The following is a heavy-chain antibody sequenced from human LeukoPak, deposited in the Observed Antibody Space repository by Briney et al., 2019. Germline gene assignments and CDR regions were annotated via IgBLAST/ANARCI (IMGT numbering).Heavy chain of an antibody. CDR1: GFTFSTYS. CDR3: AKERGYSYGFDFDY. Sequence: PGGSLRLSCAASGFTFSTYSMNWVRQAPGKGLEWVSSISSSSTYIYYADSVKGRFTISRDNAKNSLFLQMNSLRAEDTAVYYCAKERGYSYGFDFDYWGQGTLVTVSS. J-gene: IGHJ4*02. D-gene: IGHD5-18*01. V-gene: IGHV3-21*01. CDR2: ISSSSTYI.